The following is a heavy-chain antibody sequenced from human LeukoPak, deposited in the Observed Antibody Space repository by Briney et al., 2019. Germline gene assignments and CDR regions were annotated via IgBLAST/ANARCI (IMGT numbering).Heavy chain of an antibody. D-gene: IGHD6-19*01. CDR2: IKQDGSEK. J-gene: IGHJ4*02. Sequence: GGSLRLSCAASGFTFSSYCISWVRQAPGKGLEWVANIKQDGSEKYYVDSVKGRFTISRDNAKNSLYLQMNSLRAEDTAVYYCARALAVAVFDYWGQGTLVTVSS. V-gene: IGHV3-7*01. CDR1: GFTFSSYC. CDR3: ARALAVAVFDY.